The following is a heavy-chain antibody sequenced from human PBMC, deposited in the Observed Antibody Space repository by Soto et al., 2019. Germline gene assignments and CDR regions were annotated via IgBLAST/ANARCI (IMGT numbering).Heavy chain of an antibody. CDR2: IIPIFGTA. J-gene: IGHJ6*02. CDR3: ARSTREWLASYYGMDV. CDR1: GGTFSSYS. V-gene: IGHV1-69*13. D-gene: IGHD6-19*01. Sequence: GASVKVSCKASGGTFSSYSISWVLQAPGQGLEWMGGIIPIFGTANYAQKFQGRVTITADESTSTAYMELSSLRSEDTAVYYCARSTREWLASYYGMDVWGQGTTVTVSS.